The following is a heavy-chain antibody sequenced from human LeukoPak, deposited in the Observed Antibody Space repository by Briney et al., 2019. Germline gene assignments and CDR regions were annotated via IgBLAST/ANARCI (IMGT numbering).Heavy chain of an antibody. V-gene: IGHV4-39*07. CDR3: ARAGRSPLGAQRHVNWFDP. D-gene: IGHD3-16*01. J-gene: IGHJ5*02. CDR1: GGSISSSSYY. CDR2: IYYSGST. Sequence: SETLSLTCTVSGGSISSSSYYWGWIRQPPGKGLEWIGSIYYSGSTNYNPSLKSRVTISVDTSKNQFSLKLSSVTAADTAVYYCARAGRSPLGAQRHVNWFDPWGQGTLVTVSS.